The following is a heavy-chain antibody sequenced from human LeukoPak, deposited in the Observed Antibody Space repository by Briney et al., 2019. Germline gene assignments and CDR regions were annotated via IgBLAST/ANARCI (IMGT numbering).Heavy chain of an antibody. Sequence: GGSPRLSCAASGLTFSSYAMSWVRQAPGKGLEWVSAISGSGGSTYYADSVKGRFTISRDNSKNTLYLQMNSLRAEDTAVYYCAKVPAALYYFDYWGQGTLVTVSS. V-gene: IGHV3-23*01. D-gene: IGHD2-2*01. J-gene: IGHJ4*02. CDR1: GLTFSSYA. CDR3: AKVPAALYYFDY. CDR2: ISGSGGST.